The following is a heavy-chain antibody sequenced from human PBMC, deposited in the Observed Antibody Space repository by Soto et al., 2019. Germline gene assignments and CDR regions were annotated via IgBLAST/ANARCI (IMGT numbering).Heavy chain of an antibody. CDR3: AKDARPSS. CDR1: GFAFSSYA. CDR2: ISETGGST. V-gene: IGHV3-23*01. Sequence: GGSLRLSCAASGFAFSSYAMSWVRQAPGKGLEWASTISETGGSTYYTDSVKGRFTISRDTSKNMLYLQMNSLRAEDTALYYCAKDARPSSWGQGTLVTVSS. J-gene: IGHJ5*02.